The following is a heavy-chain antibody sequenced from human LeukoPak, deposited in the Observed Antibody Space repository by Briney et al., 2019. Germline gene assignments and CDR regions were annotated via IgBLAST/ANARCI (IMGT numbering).Heavy chain of an antibody. CDR3: ARGRGSYPFGY. Sequence: KASETLSLTCTVSGGSISSGDYYWSWIRQPPGKGLEWIGEINHSRSTNYNPSLKSRVTISVDTSKNQFSLKLSSVTAADTAVYYCARGRGSYPFGYWGQGTLVTVSS. D-gene: IGHD1-26*01. CDR2: INHSRST. V-gene: IGHV4-39*07. CDR1: GGSISSGDYY. J-gene: IGHJ4*02.